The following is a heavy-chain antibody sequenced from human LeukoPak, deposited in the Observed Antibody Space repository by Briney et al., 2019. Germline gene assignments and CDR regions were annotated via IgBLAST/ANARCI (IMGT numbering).Heavy chain of an antibody. CDR2: ISSSNT. J-gene: IGHJ4*02. V-gene: IGHV3-21*01. CDR1: GFTFSSYR. CDR3: ARVIQGDDADD. Sequence: PGGSLSLSCAASGFTFSSYRMSWLRQAPGKGLEWVSFISSSNTNYANSVKGRFTISRDNAKNTLYLQMNSLRAEDTAVYYCARVIQGDDADDWGQGTLVTASS. D-gene: IGHD2-21*02.